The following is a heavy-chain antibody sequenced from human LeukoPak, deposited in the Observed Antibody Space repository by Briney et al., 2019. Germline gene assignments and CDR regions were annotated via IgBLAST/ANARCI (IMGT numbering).Heavy chain of an antibody. V-gene: IGHV3-7*01. J-gene: IGHJ6*02. Sequence: GGSLRLSCAASGFTFSSYWMSWVRQAPGKGLEWVANIKQDGSEKYYVDSVKGRFTISRDNAKNSLYLQMNSLRAEDTAVYYCARYWHYDILTQHYYYYGMDVWGQGTTVTVSS. D-gene: IGHD3-9*01. CDR2: IKQDGSEK. CDR1: GFTFSSYW. CDR3: ARYWHYDILTQHYYYYGMDV.